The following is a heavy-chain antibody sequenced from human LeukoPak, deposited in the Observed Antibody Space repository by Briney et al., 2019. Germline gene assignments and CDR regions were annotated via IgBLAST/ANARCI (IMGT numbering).Heavy chain of an antibody. Sequence: GESLKISCKGSGYSFTSYWIGWVRQMPGKGLEWMGIIYPGDSDTRYSPSFQGPVTISADKSISTAYLQLSSLKASDTAMYYCARQAPPPYYYGSGSYSQNWFDPWGQGTLVTVSS. CDR2: IYPGDSDT. V-gene: IGHV5-51*01. CDR3: ARQAPPPYYYGSGSYSQNWFDP. CDR1: GYSFTSYW. D-gene: IGHD3-10*01. J-gene: IGHJ5*02.